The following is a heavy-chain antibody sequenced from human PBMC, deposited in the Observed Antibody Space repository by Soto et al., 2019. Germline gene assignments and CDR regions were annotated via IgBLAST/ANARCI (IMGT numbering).Heavy chain of an antibody. J-gene: IGHJ6*01. V-gene: IGHV4-34*01. CDR3: ARGLGRIPMVRGVNGMGV. D-gene: IGHD3-10*01. CDR2: INHSGST. Sequence: SETLSLTCAVYGGSFSGYYWSWIRQPPGKGLEWIWEINHSGSTNYSPSLKSRVTISVDTSNNQFSLKLSSVTAADTAVYYCARGLGRIPMVRGVNGMGVGGQGTMVTVSS. CDR1: GGSFSGYY.